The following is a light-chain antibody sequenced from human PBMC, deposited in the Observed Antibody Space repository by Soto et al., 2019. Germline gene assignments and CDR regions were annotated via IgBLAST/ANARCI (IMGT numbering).Light chain of an antibody. J-gene: IGLJ2*01. V-gene: IGLV2-14*01. Sequence: QSALTQPASVSGSPGQSITISCTGTSSDVGGYNYVSWYQQHPGKAPKLMIYDVSNRPSGVSNRFSGSKSGNTASLTISGLQAVDEADYYCSSYTSSILFGGGTKLTVL. CDR1: SSDVGGYNY. CDR3: SSYTSSIL. CDR2: DVS.